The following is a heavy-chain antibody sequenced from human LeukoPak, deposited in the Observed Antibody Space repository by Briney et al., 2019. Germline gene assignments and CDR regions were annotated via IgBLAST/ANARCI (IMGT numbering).Heavy chain of an antibody. Sequence: ASVKVSCKASAYIFFDYYIHWLRQAPGQGLEWMGLINPSGGGTSYAQKFRGRVTMTRDTSTSTVYMELNSLRSEDTALYYCARGYCSGGSCYSNLIDYWGQGTLVTVSP. J-gene: IGHJ4*02. V-gene: IGHV1-46*01. D-gene: IGHD2-15*01. CDR1: AYIFFDYY. CDR2: INPSGGGT. CDR3: ARGYCSGGSCYSNLIDY.